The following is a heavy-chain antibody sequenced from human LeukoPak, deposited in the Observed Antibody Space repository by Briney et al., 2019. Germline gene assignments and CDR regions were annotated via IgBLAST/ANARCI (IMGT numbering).Heavy chain of an antibody. V-gene: IGHV1-18*01. CDR2: ISAYNGNT. CDR1: GYTFTSYG. J-gene: IGHJ4*02. CDR3: ARTPRYSYGSYYFDY. Sequence: ASVKVSCKASGYTFTSYGISWVRQAPGQGLEWMGWISAYNGNTNYAQKLQGRVTMTTDTSTSTAYMELRSLRSDDTAVYYCARTPRYSYGSYYFDYWGRGTLVTVSS. D-gene: IGHD5-18*01.